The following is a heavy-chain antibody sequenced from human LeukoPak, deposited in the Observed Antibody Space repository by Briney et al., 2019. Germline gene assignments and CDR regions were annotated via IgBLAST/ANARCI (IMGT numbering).Heavy chain of an antibody. CDR1: GFTYSSYA. D-gene: IGHD6-6*01. CDR3: ARAAARLDPAYNWFDP. Sequence: GRSLRLSCAASGFTYSSYAMHWVRQAPGKGLEWVAVISYDGSNKYYADSVKGRFTISRDNSKNTLYLQTNSLRAEDTAVYYCARAAARLDPAYNWFDPWGQGTLVTVSS. V-gene: IGHV3-30-3*01. CDR2: ISYDGSNK. J-gene: IGHJ5*02.